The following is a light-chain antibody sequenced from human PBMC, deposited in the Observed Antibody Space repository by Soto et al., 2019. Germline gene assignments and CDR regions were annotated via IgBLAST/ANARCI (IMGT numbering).Light chain of an antibody. CDR3: QQYGSSPIT. J-gene: IGKJ5*01. CDR1: QSVSGK. Sequence: DIVMTQFPSTLSVSPGERATLSCGASQSVSGKLAWYQQKPGQAPRLLIYGASSRATGIPDRISGSGYGTDFNLTISRLEPEDFAVYYCQQYGSSPITFGQGTRLEIK. V-gene: IGKV3-20*01. CDR2: GAS.